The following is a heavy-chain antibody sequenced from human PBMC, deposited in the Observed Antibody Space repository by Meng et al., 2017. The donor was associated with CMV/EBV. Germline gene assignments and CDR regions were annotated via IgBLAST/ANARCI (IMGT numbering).Heavy chain of an antibody. Sequence: EVVESGGGCGQPGGSLGLSCTASGFSVSSNYMSWVRQAPGKGLEWISIIYGSGNTYYGDSVKGRFTISRDDFRNTLYLQMNSLRAEDTAVYYCAREIPQAWASWGQGTLVTVSS. CDR2: IYGSGNT. CDR3: AREIPQAWAS. D-gene: IGHD2-21*01. J-gene: IGHJ5*02. V-gene: IGHV3-66*01. CDR1: GFSVSSNY.